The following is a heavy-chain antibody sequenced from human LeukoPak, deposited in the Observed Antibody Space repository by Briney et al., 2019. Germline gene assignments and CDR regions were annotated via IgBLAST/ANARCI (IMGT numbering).Heavy chain of an antibody. D-gene: IGHD6-13*01. J-gene: IGHJ4*02. CDR3: ARVLGYSSRWPDY. CDR1: GFTFSDYY. CDR2: ISSSSSYT. Sequence: GGSLRLSCAASGFTFSDYYMSWIRQAPGKGLEWVSNISSSSSYTNYADSVKGRFTVSRDNAKKSLYLQMNSLRAEDTAVYFCARVLGYSSRWPDYWGQGTLVTVSS. V-gene: IGHV3-11*06.